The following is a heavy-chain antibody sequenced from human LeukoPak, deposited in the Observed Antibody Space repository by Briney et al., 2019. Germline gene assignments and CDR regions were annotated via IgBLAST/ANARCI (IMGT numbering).Heavy chain of an antibody. Sequence: GGSLRLSCSASGFTFSDYDINWVRQAPGKGLEWVSSISYLSSHIYYGDSVKGRFSISRDNAKNSLYLQMNSLGAEDTAIYYCGRAFPPLRTSSAGDLWGQGILVTVSS. CDR2: ISYLSSHI. V-gene: IGHV3-21*01. D-gene: IGHD3-16*01. J-gene: IGHJ4*02. CDR3: GRAFPPLRTSSAGDL. CDR1: GFTFSDYD.